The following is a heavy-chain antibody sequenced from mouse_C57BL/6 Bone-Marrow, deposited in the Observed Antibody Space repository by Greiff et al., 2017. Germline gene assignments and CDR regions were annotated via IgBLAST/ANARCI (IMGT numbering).Heavy chain of an antibody. CDR2: ISYDGSN. V-gene: IGHV3-6*01. J-gene: IGHJ1*03. CDR1: GYSITSGYY. D-gene: IGHD5-1*01. CDR3: TRGYLWYFDV. Sequence: VQLQQSGPGLVKPSQSLSLTCSVTGYSITSGYYWNWIRQFPGNKLEWMGYISYDGSNNYNPSRKNRISITRDTSKNQFFLKLNSVTTEDTATYCCTRGYLWYFDVWGTGTTVTVSS.